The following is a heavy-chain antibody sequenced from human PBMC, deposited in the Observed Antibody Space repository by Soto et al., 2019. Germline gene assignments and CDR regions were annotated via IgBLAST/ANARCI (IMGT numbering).Heavy chain of an antibody. D-gene: IGHD1-1*01. V-gene: IGHV3-23*01. CDR2: ISGSGGST. Sequence: PGGSLRLSCAASGFTFSSYAMSWVRQAPGKGLEWVSAISGSGGSTYYADSVKGRFTISRDNSKNTLYLQMNSLRAEDTAVYYCAKDKTALNPYYYYGMDVWGQGTTVTVSS. J-gene: IGHJ6*02. CDR1: GFTFSSYA. CDR3: AKDKTALNPYYYYGMDV.